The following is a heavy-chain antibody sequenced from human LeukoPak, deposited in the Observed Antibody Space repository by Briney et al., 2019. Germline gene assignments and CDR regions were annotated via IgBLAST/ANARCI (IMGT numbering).Heavy chain of an antibody. CDR2: IYYSGNT. CDR3: AREGSVTTIFGVVNWFDP. V-gene: IGHV4-59*11. CDR1: GGSISSHY. D-gene: IGHD3-3*01. Sequence: SETLSLTCTVSGGSISSHYWSWIRQPPEKGLEWIGYIYYSGNTNYNPSLKSRVTISVDTSKNQFSLKLNSVTAADTAVYYCAREGSVTTIFGVVNWFDPRGQGTLVTVSS. J-gene: IGHJ5*02.